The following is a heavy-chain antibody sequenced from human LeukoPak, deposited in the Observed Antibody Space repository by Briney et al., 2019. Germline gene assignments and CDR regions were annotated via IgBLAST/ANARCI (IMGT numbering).Heavy chain of an antibody. Sequence: GESLKISCQASGYRFTNYWIGWVRQAPGQGLEWMGWISAYNGNTNYSQKFQGRVTITRDTSASTAYMELSSLRSEDTAVYYCARDTMIAPGAFDIWGQGTMVTVSS. J-gene: IGHJ3*02. D-gene: IGHD3-22*01. CDR3: ARDTMIAPGAFDI. CDR2: ISAYNGNT. V-gene: IGHV1-3*01. CDR1: GYRFTNYW.